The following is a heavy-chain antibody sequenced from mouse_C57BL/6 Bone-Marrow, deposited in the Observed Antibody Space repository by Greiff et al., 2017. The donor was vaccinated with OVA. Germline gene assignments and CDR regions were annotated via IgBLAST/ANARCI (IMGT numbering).Heavy chain of an antibody. D-gene: IGHD1-1*01. CDR2: IYPRDGST. CDR1: GYTFTSYD. V-gene: IGHV1-85*01. J-gene: IGHJ2*01. CDR3: ARCRYYGPDY. Sequence: VKLVESGPELVKPGASVKLSCKASGYTFTSYDINWVKQRPGQGLEWIGWIYPRDGSTKYNEKFKGKATLTVDTSSSTAYMELHSLTSEDSAVYFCARCRYYGPDYWGQGTTLTVSS.